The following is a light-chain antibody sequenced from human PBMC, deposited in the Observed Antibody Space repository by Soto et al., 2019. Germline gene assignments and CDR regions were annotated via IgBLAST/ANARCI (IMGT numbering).Light chain of an antibody. Sequence: EIVMTQSPDTLSVSPGERATLSCRASQSVSSNLAWYQQKPGQAPRLLIYGASTRATGIPARFSGSGSGTEFTLTISSLQSEDFAVYYCQQYNNWPPYTFGQGTKVEI. CDR2: GAS. V-gene: IGKV3-15*01. J-gene: IGKJ2*01. CDR3: QQYNNWPPYT. CDR1: QSVSSN.